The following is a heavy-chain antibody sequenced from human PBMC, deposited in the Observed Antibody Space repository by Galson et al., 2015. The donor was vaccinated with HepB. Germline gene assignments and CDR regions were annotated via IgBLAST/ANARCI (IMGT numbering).Heavy chain of an antibody. CDR2: IDCSDSWS. D-gene: IGHD2-21*02. CDR1: GYSFRDYW. J-gene: IGHJ4*02. CDR3: ARHVHPGRVTHLDY. Sequence: QSGAEVKKPGESLRISCQASGYSFRDYWITWVRQMPGKGLEGMGMIDCSDSWSKHSPSFQGHVTISTDKSISIVYLQWSSLQASDTAINYCARHVHPGRVTHLDYWGQGTLVTVSS. V-gene: IGHV5-10-1*01.